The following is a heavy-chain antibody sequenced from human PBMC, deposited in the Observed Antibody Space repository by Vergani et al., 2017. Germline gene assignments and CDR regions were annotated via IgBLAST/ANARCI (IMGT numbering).Heavy chain of an antibody. CDR2: INSDGSST. CDR3: ARDGPITMVRGVNYGMDV. CDR1: GFTFSSYW. Sequence: EVQLVESGGGLVQPGGSLRLSCAASGFTFSSYWMHWVRQAPGKGLVWVSRINSDGSSTSYADSVKGRFTISRDNATKTLYLQMNSLRAEGTAVYYCARDGPITMVRGVNYGMDVWGQGTTVTVSS. D-gene: IGHD3-10*01. V-gene: IGHV3-74*01. J-gene: IGHJ6*02.